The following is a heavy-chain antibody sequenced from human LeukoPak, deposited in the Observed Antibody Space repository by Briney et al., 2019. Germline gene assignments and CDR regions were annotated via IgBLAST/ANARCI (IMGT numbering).Heavy chain of an antibody. J-gene: IGHJ4*02. CDR2: IRSKAYGGTT. D-gene: IGHD3-10*01. CDR1: GFTFGDYA. CDR3: TRGVLLWFGELVGLDY. V-gene: IGHV3-49*04. Sequence: GGSLRLSCTASGFTFGDYAMSWVRQAPGKGLEWVGFIRSKAYGGTTGYAASVKGRFTISRDDSKSIAYLQMNSLRTEDTAVYYCTRGVLLWFGELVGLDYWGQGTLVTVSS.